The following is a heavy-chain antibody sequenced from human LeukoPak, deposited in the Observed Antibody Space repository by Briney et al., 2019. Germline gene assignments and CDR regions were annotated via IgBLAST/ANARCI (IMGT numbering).Heavy chain of an antibody. V-gene: IGHV4-34*01. CDR1: GGSFSGYY. CDR3: ARGSNSSGWYYYYYYYGMDV. D-gene: IGHD6-19*01. Sequence: SETLSLTCAVYGGSFSGYYWSWIRQPPGKGLEWIGEINHSGSTNYNPSLKSRVIISVDTSKNQFSLKLSSVTAADTAVYYCARGSNSSGWYYYYYYYGMDVWGQGTTVTVSS. J-gene: IGHJ6*02. CDR2: INHSGST.